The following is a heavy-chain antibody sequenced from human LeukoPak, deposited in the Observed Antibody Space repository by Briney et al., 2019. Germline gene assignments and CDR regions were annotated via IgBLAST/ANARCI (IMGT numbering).Heavy chain of an antibody. CDR2: ISGSGGST. Sequence: GGSLRLSCAASGFTFSSYSMNWVRQAPGKGLEWVSAISGSGGSTYYADSVKGRFTISRDNSKNTLYLQMNSLRAEDTAVYYCAKDTSVAEQGSDPYYFDYWGQGTLVTVSS. V-gene: IGHV3-23*01. J-gene: IGHJ4*02. D-gene: IGHD6-19*01. CDR1: GFTFSSYS. CDR3: AKDTSVAEQGSDPYYFDY.